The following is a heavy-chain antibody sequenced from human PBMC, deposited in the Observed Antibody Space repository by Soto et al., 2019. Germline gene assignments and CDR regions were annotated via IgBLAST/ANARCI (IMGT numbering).Heavy chain of an antibody. V-gene: IGHV4-30-4*01. J-gene: IGHJ3*02. CDR3: ARDPRGSSGYGVAFDI. CDR2: IYYSGST. Sequence: SETLSLTCNVSGGSISSGDYYWSWIRQPPGKGLEWIGYIYYSGSTYYNPSLKSRVTISVDTSKNQFSLKLSSVTAADTAVYYCARDPRGSSGYGVAFDIWGQGTMVT. D-gene: IGHD3-22*01. CDR1: GGSISSGDYY.